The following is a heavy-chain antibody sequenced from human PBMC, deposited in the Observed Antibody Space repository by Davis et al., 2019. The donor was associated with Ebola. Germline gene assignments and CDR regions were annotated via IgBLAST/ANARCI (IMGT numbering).Heavy chain of an antibody. CDR2: INSGGSA. J-gene: IGHJ4*02. Sequence: MPSETLSLTCSVNDESFTTYFWTWVRQPPGQGLELIGEINSGGSANYGPSFKGRATISIDTSKNQFSLNLTSVTAADTAVYFCARGYGSIDFWGQGVLVTVSS. CDR3: ARGYGSIDF. D-gene: IGHD5-12*01. V-gene: IGHV4-34*01. CDR1: DESFTTYF.